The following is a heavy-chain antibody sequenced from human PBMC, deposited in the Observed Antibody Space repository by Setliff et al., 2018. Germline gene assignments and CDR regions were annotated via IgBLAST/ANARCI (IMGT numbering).Heavy chain of an antibody. V-gene: IGHV3-33*01. CDR2: IWYDGSNT. Sequence: GGSLRLSCAASGFTFSSYAMHWVRQAPGKGPEWVAFIWYDGSNTYYTGSVKGRFTISRDNSRNTLYLQMNSLRAEDTAMYYCARPSRATMIVANPYAFDIWGQGTMVTVSS. CDR1: GFTFSSYA. D-gene: IGHD3-22*01. CDR3: ARPSRATMIVANPYAFDI. J-gene: IGHJ3*02.